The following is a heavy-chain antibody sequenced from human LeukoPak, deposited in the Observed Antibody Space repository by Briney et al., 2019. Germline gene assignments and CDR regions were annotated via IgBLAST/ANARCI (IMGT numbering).Heavy chain of an antibody. CDR3: AKDEAGYYGSGTFDY. J-gene: IGHJ4*02. V-gene: IGHV3-23*01. Sequence: GGSLRLSCAASGFTFSSYAMSWVRQAPGKGLEWVSAISGSGGSTYYADSVKGRFTISRDNSKNTLYLQMNSLRAEDTAVYYCAKDEAGYYGSGTFDYWGQETLVTVSS. D-gene: IGHD3-10*01. CDR2: ISGSGGST. CDR1: GFTFSSYA.